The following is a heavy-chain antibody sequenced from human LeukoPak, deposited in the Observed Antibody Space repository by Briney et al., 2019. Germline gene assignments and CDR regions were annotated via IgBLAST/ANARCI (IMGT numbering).Heavy chain of an antibody. Sequence: SVKVSCKASGGTFSSYAISWVRRAPGQGLEWMGGIIPIFGTANYAQKFQGRVTITADESTSTAYMELSSLRSEDTAVYYCARDELGLGYCSGGSCYGMDVWGKGTTVTVSS. CDR2: IIPIFGTA. D-gene: IGHD2-15*01. CDR3: ARDELGLGYCSGGSCYGMDV. CDR1: GGTFSSYA. V-gene: IGHV1-69*13. J-gene: IGHJ6*04.